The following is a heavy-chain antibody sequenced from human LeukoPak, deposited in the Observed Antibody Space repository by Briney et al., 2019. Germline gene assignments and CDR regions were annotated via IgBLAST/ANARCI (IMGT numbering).Heavy chain of an antibody. CDR3: ARVRVVADYPHLDY. V-gene: IGHV1-69*13. J-gene: IGHJ4*02. Sequence: SVKVSCKASGGTFSSYAISWVRQAPGQGLEWMGGIIPIFGTANYAQKFQGRVTITADESTSTAYMELRSLRPDDTAVYYCARVRVVADYPHLDYWGQGTLVTVSS. CDR1: GGTFSSYA. D-gene: IGHD2-15*01. CDR2: IIPIFGTA.